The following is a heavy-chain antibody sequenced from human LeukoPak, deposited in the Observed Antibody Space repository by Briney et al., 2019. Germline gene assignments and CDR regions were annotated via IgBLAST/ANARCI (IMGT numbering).Heavy chain of an antibody. Sequence: GGSLRLSCAASGFTFSSYEMNWVRQAPGKGLEWVSYISSSGTNIYYADFVKGRFTISRDNAKNSLYLQMNSLRAEDTAVYYCAREMLAAVAAQSWGQGTLVTVSS. J-gene: IGHJ5*02. CDR1: GFTFSSYE. CDR2: ISSSGTNI. V-gene: IGHV3-48*03. D-gene: IGHD6-19*01. CDR3: AREMLAAVAAQS.